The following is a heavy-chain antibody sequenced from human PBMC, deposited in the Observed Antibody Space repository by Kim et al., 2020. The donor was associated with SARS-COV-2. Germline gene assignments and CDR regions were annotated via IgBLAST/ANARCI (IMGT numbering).Heavy chain of an antibody. CDR1: GGSFSGYY. CDR2: INHSGST. Sequence: SETLSLTCAVYGGSFSGYYWSWIRQPPGKGLEWIGEINHSGSTNYNPSLKSRVTISVDTSKNQFSLKLSSVTAADTAVYYCARTTMIVVVTKNDAFDIWG. CDR3: ARTTMIVVVTKNDAFDI. V-gene: IGHV4-34*01. D-gene: IGHD3-22*01. J-gene: IGHJ3*02.